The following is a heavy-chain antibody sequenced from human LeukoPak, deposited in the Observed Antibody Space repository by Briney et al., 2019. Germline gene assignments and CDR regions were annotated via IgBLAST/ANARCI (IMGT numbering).Heavy chain of an antibody. V-gene: IGHV3-9*01. D-gene: IGHD6-13*01. J-gene: IGHJ4*02. Sequence: GGSLRLSCAASGFTFDDYAMHWVRQAPGKGLEWVSGISWNSGSIGYADSVKGRFTISRDNAKNSLYLQMNSLRAEDTALYYCAKDISAAAGAPFDYWGQGTLVTVSS. CDR3: AKDISAAAGAPFDY. CDR2: ISWNSGSI. CDR1: GFTFDDYA.